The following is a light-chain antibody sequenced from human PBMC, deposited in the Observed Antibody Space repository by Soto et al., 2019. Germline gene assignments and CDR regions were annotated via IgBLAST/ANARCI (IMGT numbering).Light chain of an antibody. CDR2: GAS. V-gene: IGKV3-20*01. J-gene: IGKJ4*01. CDR3: QQYGSSRLT. CDR1: QSVSSSY. Sequence: EIVLTQSPGTLSLSPGERATLSCRASQSVSSSYFAWYQQKPGQAPRLLIYGASTRATGIPDRFSGSGSGTDFTLTIIRLEPEDFAVYYCQQYGSSRLTFGGGTKVDIK.